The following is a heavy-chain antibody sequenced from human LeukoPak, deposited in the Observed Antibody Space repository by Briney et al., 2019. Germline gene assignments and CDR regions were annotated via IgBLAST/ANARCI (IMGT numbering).Heavy chain of an antibody. Sequence: SQTLSLTCPLSAGSIHGRNYYLVWLRQPPGKGLEWIGNIYYSGSTYYTPSLKSRVAISVDTSKNQFSLKLISVTAADTAVYFCEPGSGWLSECHVDSWVEGSLVIVSA. J-gene: IGHJ4*02. CDR2: IYYSGST. V-gene: IGHV4-39*01. CDR1: AGSIHGRNYY. CDR3: EPGSGWLSECHVDS. D-gene: IGHD3-22*01.